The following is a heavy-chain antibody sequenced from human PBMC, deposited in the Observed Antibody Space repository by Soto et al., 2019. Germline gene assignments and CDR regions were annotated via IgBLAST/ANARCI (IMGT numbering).Heavy chain of an antibody. J-gene: IGHJ3*02. CDR1: GGSISTGGYY. Sequence: QVQLQESGPGLVKSSQTLSLTCTVSGGSISTGGYYWSWIRQRPGRGLEWIGYIYHSGMTFSNPSLQSRVAISIDTSQNQFSRKLSSVTAADTAVYYCATVRWELHDAFDIWGHGTMVSVSS. D-gene: IGHD1-26*01. CDR2: IYHSGMT. V-gene: IGHV4-31*03. CDR3: ATVRWELHDAFDI.